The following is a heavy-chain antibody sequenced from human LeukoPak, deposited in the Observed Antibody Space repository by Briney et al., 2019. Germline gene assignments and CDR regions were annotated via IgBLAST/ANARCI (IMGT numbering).Heavy chain of an antibody. CDR1: GYTFTGYY. D-gene: IGHD2-2*01. Sequence: ASVKVSCKASGYTFTGYYMNWVRQATGQGLEWMGWINPNSGVTNYAQKFQGRVTMTRHTSISTTYMELSSLRSDDTAVYYCARGALRYQLLVRFPYYMDVWGKGATVTISS. J-gene: IGHJ6*03. CDR2: INPNSGVT. V-gene: IGHV1-2*02. CDR3: ARGALRYQLLVRFPYYMDV.